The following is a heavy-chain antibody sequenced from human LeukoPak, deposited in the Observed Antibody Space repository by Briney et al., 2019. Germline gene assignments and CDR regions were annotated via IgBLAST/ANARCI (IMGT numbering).Heavy chain of an antibody. CDR2: ISSSGSTI. Sequence: PGGSLRLSCAASGFTFSNYYMSWIRQAPGKGLEWVSYISSSGSTIYYADSVKGRFTISRDNSKNTVYLQMNSLRAEDTAVYFCARDGQQLAPYAMDVWGQGTTVTVSS. CDR1: GFTFSNYY. D-gene: IGHD6-13*01. J-gene: IGHJ6*02. CDR3: ARDGQQLAPYAMDV. V-gene: IGHV3-11*04.